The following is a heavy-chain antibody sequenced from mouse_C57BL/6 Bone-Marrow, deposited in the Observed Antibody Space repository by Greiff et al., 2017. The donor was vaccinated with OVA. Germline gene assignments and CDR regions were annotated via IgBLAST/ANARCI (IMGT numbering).Heavy chain of an antibody. CDR1: GYTFTSYG. V-gene: IGHV1-81*01. CDR2: IYPRGGNT. Sequence: QVQLQQSGAELARPGASVKLSCKASGYTFTSYGISWVKQRTGQGLEWIGEIYPRGGNTYYNEKFKGKATLTADKSSSTAYMELRSLTSEDSAVYFCARDYYGSHYYAMDYWGQGTSVTVSS. D-gene: IGHD1-1*01. J-gene: IGHJ4*01. CDR3: ARDYYGSHYYAMDY.